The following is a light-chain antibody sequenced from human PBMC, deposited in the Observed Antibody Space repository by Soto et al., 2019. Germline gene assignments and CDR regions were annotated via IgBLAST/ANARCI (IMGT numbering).Light chain of an antibody. Sequence: QAVVTQEPSLTVSPEGTVTLTCGTSTGAVTSGHYPYWFQQKSGQAPRAVIYDTSNKHSWRPARFSGSLLRGKAALTLSGAQPEDEAEYYCLLSFSGTHVVFGGGTKVTVL. J-gene: IGLJ2*01. CDR2: DTS. CDR3: LLSFSGTHVV. V-gene: IGLV7-46*01. CDR1: TGAVTSGHY.